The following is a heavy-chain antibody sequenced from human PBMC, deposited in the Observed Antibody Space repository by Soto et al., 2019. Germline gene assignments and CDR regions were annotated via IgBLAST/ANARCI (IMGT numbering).Heavy chain of an antibody. CDR1: GGTISSNA. Sequence: QVQLVQSGAEVKKPGSSVKVSCKASGGTISSNAISWVRQAPGQGLEWMGGIIPMFGTVNYAQKFQGRVTITADESTSTAYMELSSLRSEDTAVYYCARDGVQTAMGSRGMDVWGQGTTVTVSS. V-gene: IGHV1-69*12. CDR2: IIPMFGTV. CDR3: ARDGVQTAMGSRGMDV. J-gene: IGHJ6*02. D-gene: IGHD5-18*01.